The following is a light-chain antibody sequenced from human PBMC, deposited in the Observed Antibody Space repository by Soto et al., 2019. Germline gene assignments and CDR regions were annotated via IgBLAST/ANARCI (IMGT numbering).Light chain of an antibody. Sequence: DVQMTQSPSTLSASVGDRVTITCRASQSSSAWLAWYQQKPGKAPNLLIYKASTLESGVPSRFSGSGSGTEFTLTISSLQPDDFATYYCQQYNSYSSITFGQGTRLEIK. CDR2: KAS. J-gene: IGKJ5*01. CDR1: QSSSAW. CDR3: QQYNSYSSIT. V-gene: IGKV1-5*03.